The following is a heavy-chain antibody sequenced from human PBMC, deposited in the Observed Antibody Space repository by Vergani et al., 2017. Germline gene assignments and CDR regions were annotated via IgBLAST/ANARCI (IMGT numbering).Heavy chain of an antibody. CDR3: AHIRVTVVGPAAGDAFDS. CDR1: GFSLSTSGVG. Sequence: QITLKESGPTLVKPTQTLTLTCTFSGFSLSTSGVGVGWIRQPPGKALEWLALIYWDDDKRYSPSLKSRLTITKDTSKNQVVLTMTNMDPVDTATYYCAHIRVTVVGPAAGDAFDSWGQGTMVTGSS. V-gene: IGHV2-5*02. D-gene: IGHD2-2*01. J-gene: IGHJ3*02. CDR2: IYWDDDK.